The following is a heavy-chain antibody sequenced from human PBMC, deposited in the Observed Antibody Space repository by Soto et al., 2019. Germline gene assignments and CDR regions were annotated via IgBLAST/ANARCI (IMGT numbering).Heavy chain of an antibody. CDR1: GGTFSSYS. CDR2: IMPILGST. V-gene: IGHV1-69*08. CDR3: AREGRDKVTTYWYFDL. D-gene: IGHD4-17*01. Sequence: QVQLVQSGAEVKKPGSSVKVSCKASGGTFSSYSISWVRQGPGQGLEWLGRIMPILGSTRYAQKFQGRVTITADTSTSTAFMELRSLRSEDTAVYYCAREGRDKVTTYWYFDLWGRGTLVTVSS. J-gene: IGHJ2*01.